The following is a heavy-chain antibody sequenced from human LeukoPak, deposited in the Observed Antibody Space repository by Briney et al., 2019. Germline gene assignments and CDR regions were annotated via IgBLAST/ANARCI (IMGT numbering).Heavy chain of an antibody. Sequence: GGSPRLSCAASGFTFSSYAMSWVRQAPGKGLEWVSAISGSGGSTYYADSVKGRFTISRDNSKNTLYLQMNSLRAEDTAVYYCAKDLDSGWFGELSFRYYYYYGMDVWGQGTTVTVSS. CDR1: GFTFSSYA. CDR3: AKDLDSGWFGELSFRYYYYYGMDV. CDR2: ISGSGGST. D-gene: IGHD3-10*01. J-gene: IGHJ6*02. V-gene: IGHV3-23*01.